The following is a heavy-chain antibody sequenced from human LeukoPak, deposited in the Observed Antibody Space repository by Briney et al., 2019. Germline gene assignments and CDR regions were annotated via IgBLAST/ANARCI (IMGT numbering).Heavy chain of an antibody. CDR3: AKDTQTDYDFWSGPDY. Sequence: PGGSLRLPCAASGFTFSSYAMSWVRQAPGKGLEWVSAISGSGGSTYYADSVKGRFTISRDNSKNTLYLQMNSLRAEDTAVYYCAKDTQTDYDFWSGPDYWGQGTLVTVSS. J-gene: IGHJ4*02. CDR1: GFTFSSYA. V-gene: IGHV3-23*01. CDR2: ISGSGGST. D-gene: IGHD3-3*01.